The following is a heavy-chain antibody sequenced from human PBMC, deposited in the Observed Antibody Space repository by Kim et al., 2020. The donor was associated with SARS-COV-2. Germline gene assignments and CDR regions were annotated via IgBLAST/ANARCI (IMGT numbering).Heavy chain of an antibody. V-gene: IGHV4-59*01. CDR1: GGSISSYY. CDR3: ARDSGSYNYGMDV. CDR2: IYYSGST. J-gene: IGHJ6*02. Sequence: SETLSLTCTVSGGSISSYYWSWIRQPPGKGLEWIGYIYYSGSTNYNPSLKSRVTISVDTSKNQFSLKLSSVTAADTAVYYCARDSGSYNYGMDVWGQGTTVTVSS. D-gene: IGHD1-26*01.